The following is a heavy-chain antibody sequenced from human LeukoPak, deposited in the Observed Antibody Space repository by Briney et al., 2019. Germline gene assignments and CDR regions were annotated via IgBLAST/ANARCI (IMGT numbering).Heavy chain of an antibody. CDR2: FDPEDGET. Sequence: GASVKVSCKVSGYTLTELSMHWVRQAPGKGLEWMGGFDPEDGETVYAQKFQGRVTMTEDTSTDTAYMELSSLRSEDTAVYYCATAPSIVGATAALDYWGQGTLVTVSS. CDR1: GYTLTELS. D-gene: IGHD1-26*01. J-gene: IGHJ4*02. CDR3: ATAPSIVGATAALDY. V-gene: IGHV1-24*01.